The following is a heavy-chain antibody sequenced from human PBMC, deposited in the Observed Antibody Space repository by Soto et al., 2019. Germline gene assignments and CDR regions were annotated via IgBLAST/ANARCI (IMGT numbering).Heavy chain of an antibody. CDR1: GFSLSNARMG. J-gene: IGHJ4*02. CDR3: ARIPLYCSGGSCYSYYFDY. Sequence: ASGPTLVNPTETLTLTCTVSGFSLSNARMGVSWIRQPPGKALEWLAHIFSNDEKSYSTSLKSRLTISKDTSKSQVVLTMTNMDPVDTATYYCARIPLYCSGGSCYSYYFDYWGQETLVTVSS. D-gene: IGHD2-15*01. CDR2: IFSNDEK. V-gene: IGHV2-26*01.